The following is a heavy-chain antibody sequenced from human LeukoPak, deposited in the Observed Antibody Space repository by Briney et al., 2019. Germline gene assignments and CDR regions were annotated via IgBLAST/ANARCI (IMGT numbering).Heavy chain of an antibody. V-gene: IGHV3-21*01. D-gene: IGHD2-2*01. J-gene: IGHJ4*02. CDR2: ISSSSSYI. CDR1: GFTFSTYS. Sequence: GGPLRLSCAASGFTFSTYSMNWVRQAPGKGLEWVSSISSSSSYIYYADSVKGRFTISRDNAKNSLYLQMNSLRDEDTAVYYCARCTATSSTSCYAVDYWGQGTLVTVSS. CDR3: ARCTATSSTSCYAVDY.